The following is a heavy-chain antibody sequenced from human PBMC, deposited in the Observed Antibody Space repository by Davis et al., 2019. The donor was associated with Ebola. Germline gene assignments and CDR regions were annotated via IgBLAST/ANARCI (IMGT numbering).Heavy chain of an antibody. V-gene: IGHV3-23*01. CDR3: AKVEMATYGY. D-gene: IGHD5-24*01. J-gene: IGHJ4*02. CDR1: GFTFSSYA. CDR2: ISGSGGST. Sequence: GESLKISCAASGFTFSSYAMSWVRQAPGKGLEWVSAISGSGGSTYYADSVKGRFTISRDNSKNTLYLQMNSLRAEDTAVYYCAKVEMATYGYWGQGTLVTVSS.